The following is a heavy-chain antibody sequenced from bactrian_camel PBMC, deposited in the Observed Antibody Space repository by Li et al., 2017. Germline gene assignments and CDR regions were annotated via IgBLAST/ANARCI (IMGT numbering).Heavy chain of an antibody. D-gene: IGHD6*01. J-gene: IGHJ4*01. CDR3: AADIRDGGRWWWAQLYNY. CDR2: IAGDGRT. Sequence: HVQLVESGGASVQAGGSLRLSCSASGVARFCMAWFRQSPGKAREGVAAIAGDGRTDYADSVKGRFTISRDGAKNIIALQMHSLKPEDTATYYCAADIRDGGRWWWAQLYNYWSQGTQVTVS. V-gene: IGHV3S53*01. CDR1: GVARFC.